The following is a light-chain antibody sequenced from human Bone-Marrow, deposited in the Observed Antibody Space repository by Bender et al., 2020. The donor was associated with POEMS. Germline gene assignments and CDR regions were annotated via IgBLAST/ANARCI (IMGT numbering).Light chain of an antibody. Sequence: QSVLTQPPSASGTPGQRVTISCSGGSSNIGAHAVNWYQHLPGPAPKLLIYSSHRRPSEVPDRFSGSRSGTSASLAISGLQSEDEADYYCAVWNDSLNGWVCGGETKLTV. CDR1: SSNIGAHA. J-gene: IGLJ3*02. V-gene: IGLV1-44*01. CDR2: SSH. CDR3: AVWNDSLNGWV.